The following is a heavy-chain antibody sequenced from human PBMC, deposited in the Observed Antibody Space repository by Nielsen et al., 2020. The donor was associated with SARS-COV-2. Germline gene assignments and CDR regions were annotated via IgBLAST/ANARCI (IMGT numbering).Heavy chain of an antibody. CDR3: ARASGWFDY. CDR1: GFTFSSYA. V-gene: IGHV3-30-3*01. J-gene: IGHJ4*02. D-gene: IGHD6-19*01. Sequence: GESLKISCAASGFTFSSYAMHWVRQAPGKGLEWVAVISFDGSNKYYADSVKGRFTISRDDSKNTLFLQMNSLRGDDTAVYYCARASGWFDYRGQGTLVTVSS. CDR2: ISFDGSNK.